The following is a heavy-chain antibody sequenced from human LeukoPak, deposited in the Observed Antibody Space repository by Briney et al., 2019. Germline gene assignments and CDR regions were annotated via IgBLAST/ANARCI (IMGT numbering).Heavy chain of an antibody. CDR1: GGSITSYY. J-gene: IGHJ4*02. Sequence: SETLSLTCTVSGGSITSYYWSWIRQPPGKGLEWIGSIYYTGSTNYNPSLKSRVTISVDTSKNQFSLKLRSVTAADTAVYSCARAPPRYYDFWSGFSALFDYWGQGTLVTVSS. V-gene: IGHV4-59*01. CDR3: ARAPPRYYDFWSGFSALFDY. D-gene: IGHD3-3*01. CDR2: IYYTGST.